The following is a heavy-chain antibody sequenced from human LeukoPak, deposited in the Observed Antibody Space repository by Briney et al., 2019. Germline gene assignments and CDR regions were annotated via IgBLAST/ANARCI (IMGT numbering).Heavy chain of an antibody. D-gene: IGHD5-24*01. CDR1: GFTFGDYA. V-gene: IGHV3-49*04. CDR3: TREGMSKLMATMDAFDI. CDR2: IRSKAYGGTT. J-gene: IGHJ3*02. Sequence: GGSLRLSCTASGFTFGDYAMSWVRQAPGKGLEWVGFIRSKAYGGTTEYAASVKGRFTISRDDSKSIAYQQMNSLKTEDTAVYYCTREGMSKLMATMDAFDIWGQGTMVTVSS.